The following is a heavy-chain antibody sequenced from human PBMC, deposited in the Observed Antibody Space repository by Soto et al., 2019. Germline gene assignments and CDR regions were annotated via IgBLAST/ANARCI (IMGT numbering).Heavy chain of an antibody. D-gene: IGHD5-18*01. CDR1: GYTFTHYY. Sequence: QVQLMQSGAEVKKPGASVRVSCKASGYTFTHYYIHWVRQAPGQGLEWMGIINPNGGITTYAQKSRAGFTMTRDTSTSTVYLELSTLRSEDSAVYYCATSVNSAMAFDYWGQGTLVAVSS. CDR2: INPNGGIT. V-gene: IGHV1-46*01. CDR3: ATSVNSAMAFDY. J-gene: IGHJ4*02.